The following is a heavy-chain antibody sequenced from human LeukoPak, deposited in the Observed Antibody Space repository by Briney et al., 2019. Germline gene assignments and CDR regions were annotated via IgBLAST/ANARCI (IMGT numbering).Heavy chain of an antibody. CDR1: GFSFNGYW. CDR2: VKENGNEQ. D-gene: IGHD1-26*01. Sequence: GGSLRPSCAASGFSFNGYWMSWVRQAPGKGPEWVAHVKENGNEQYYADSVKGRFTISRDNAKRSLFLQMNNLRVEDTAVYYCARGPGDFDASDIWGQGTMVTVSS. J-gene: IGHJ3*02. CDR3: ARGPGDFDASDI. V-gene: IGHV3-7*01.